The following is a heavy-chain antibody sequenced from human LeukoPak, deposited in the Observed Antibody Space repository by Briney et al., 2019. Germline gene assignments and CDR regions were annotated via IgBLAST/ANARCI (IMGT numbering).Heavy chain of an antibody. CDR3: SRESGAFSPFGH. D-gene: IGHD1-26*01. V-gene: IGHV4-4*02. CDR2: ISLSGRT. CDR1: GGSISSTNW. Sequence: SETLSLTCGVSGGSISSTNWWSWVRQPPGQGLEWTGEISLSGRTNYNPSLKSRVTMSLDESKNQVSLNLASVTAADTAVYYCSRESGAFSPFGHWGQGTLVTVSS. J-gene: IGHJ4*02.